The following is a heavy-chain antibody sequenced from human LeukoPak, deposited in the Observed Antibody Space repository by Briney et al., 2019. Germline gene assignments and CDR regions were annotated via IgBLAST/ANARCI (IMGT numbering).Heavy chain of an antibody. V-gene: IGHV1-69*04. CDR3: AREKMEVGYYGLDV. CDR1: GATFYNSA. CDR2: IIPILNIP. D-gene: IGHD1-1*01. Sequence: VASVKVSFKASGATFYNSAINWVRQAPGQGLEWMGRIIPILNIPNYAQKLQGRVTIAADKSTSTAYMELSSLRSDDTAVYYCAREKMEVGYYGLDVWGQGTTVTVSS. J-gene: IGHJ6*02.